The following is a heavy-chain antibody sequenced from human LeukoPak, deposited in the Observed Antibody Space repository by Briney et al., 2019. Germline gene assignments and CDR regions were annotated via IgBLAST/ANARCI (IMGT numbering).Heavy chain of an antibody. J-gene: IGHJ6*03. CDR1: GYTFTSYG. CDR2: ISAYNGNT. V-gene: IGHV1-18*01. D-gene: IGHD3-10*01. CDR3: AREAFSAITMVRGAGYYYYMDV. Sequence: ASVKVSCKASGYTFTSYGISWVRQAPRQGLEWMGWISAYNGNTNYAQKLQGRVTMTTDTSTSTAYMELRSLRSDDTAVYYCAREAFSAITMVRGAGYYYYMDVWGKGTTVTVSS.